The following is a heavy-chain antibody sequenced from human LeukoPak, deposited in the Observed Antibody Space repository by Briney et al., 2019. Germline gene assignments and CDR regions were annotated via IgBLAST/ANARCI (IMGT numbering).Heavy chain of an antibody. CDR1: GDSITSGGYY. V-gene: IGHV4-39*07. D-gene: IGHD4/OR15-4a*01. CDR2: VYYTGSI. CDR3: ARRDYAAWFDP. Sequence: SETLSLTCSVSGDSITSGGYYWAWLRQPPGKGLEWIGSVYYTGSIKYNPSLKGRVSISRDMSKNQFSLNVNSVAATDTAVYYCARRDYAAWFDPWDQGTLVTVSS. J-gene: IGHJ5*02.